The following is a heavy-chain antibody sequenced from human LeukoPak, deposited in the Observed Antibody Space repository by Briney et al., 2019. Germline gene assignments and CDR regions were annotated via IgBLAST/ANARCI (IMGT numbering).Heavy chain of an antibody. V-gene: IGHV3-30-3*01. CDR2: IAYDGNNI. J-gene: IGHJ4*02. CDR3: ARDNNWGSTHY. CDR1: GFTFNTYA. Sequence: PGGSLRLSCAASGFTFNTYAMHWVRQAPGKGLEWVAVIAYDGNNIYYADSGKGRFTVSRDNTKNTLFLQMNSLRAEDTAVYYCARDNNWGSTHYWGQGTLVTVSS. D-gene: IGHD7-27*01.